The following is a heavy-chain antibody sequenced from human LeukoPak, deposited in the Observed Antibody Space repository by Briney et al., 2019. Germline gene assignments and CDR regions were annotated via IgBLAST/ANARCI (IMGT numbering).Heavy chain of an antibody. J-gene: IGHJ3*02. Sequence: GGSLILSCAASGFTFSNHGMHWVRQAPGKGLERVAVISYDGSNRYYADSVKGRFTVSMDNSKNTLYLQMNSLRVEDTAVYYCAKNDEDQWLRSAFDIWGQGTMVTVSS. CDR1: GFTFSNHG. D-gene: IGHD6-19*01. V-gene: IGHV3-30*18. CDR3: AKNDEDQWLRSAFDI. CDR2: ISYDGSNR.